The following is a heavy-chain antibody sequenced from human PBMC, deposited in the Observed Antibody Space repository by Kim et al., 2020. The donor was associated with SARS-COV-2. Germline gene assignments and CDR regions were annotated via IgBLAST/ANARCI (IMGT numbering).Heavy chain of an antibody. V-gene: IGHV3-11*05. J-gene: IGHJ4*02. D-gene: IGHD2-2*01. CDR3: ARGGLVVPAAMLSDY. Sequence: SVKGRFTISRDNAKNSLYLQMNSLRAEDTAVYYCARGGLVVPAAMLSDYWGQGTLVTVSS.